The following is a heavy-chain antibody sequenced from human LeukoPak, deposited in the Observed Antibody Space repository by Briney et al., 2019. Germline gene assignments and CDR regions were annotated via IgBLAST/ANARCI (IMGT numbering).Heavy chain of an antibody. Sequence: PSETLSLTCTVSGGSISSYYWSWIRQPPGKGLEWIGYIYYSGSTNYNPSLKSRVTISVDTSKNQFSLKLSSVTAADTAVYYCARADTAMAEPFDYWGQGTLVTVFS. V-gene: IGHV4-59*01. CDR2: IYYSGST. J-gene: IGHJ4*02. CDR3: ARADTAMAEPFDY. CDR1: GGSISSYY. D-gene: IGHD5-18*01.